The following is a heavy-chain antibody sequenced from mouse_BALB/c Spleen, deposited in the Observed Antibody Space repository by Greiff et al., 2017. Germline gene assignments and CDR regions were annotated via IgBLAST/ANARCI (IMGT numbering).Heavy chain of an antibody. CDR1: GYTFTSYW. CDR2: IYPGSGST. D-gene: IGHD2-1*01. V-gene: IGHV1S22*01. CDR3: TRGGNSLDY. Sequence: LQQPGSELVMPGASVKLSCKASGYTFTSYWMHWVKQRPGQGLEWIGNIYPGSGSTNYDEKFKSKATLTVDTSSSTAYMQLSSLTSEDSAVYYCTRGGNSLDYWGQGTTLTVSS. J-gene: IGHJ2*01.